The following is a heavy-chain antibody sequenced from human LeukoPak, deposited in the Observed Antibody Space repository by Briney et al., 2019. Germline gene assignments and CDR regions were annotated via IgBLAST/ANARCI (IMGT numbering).Heavy chain of an antibody. V-gene: IGHV3-7*01. J-gene: IGHJ4*02. CDR3: ARDVFGAVAGHVFDY. CDR1: GFTFSSYW. CDR2: IKQDGSEK. D-gene: IGHD6-19*01. Sequence: PGGSLRLSCAASGFTFSSYWMSWVRQAPGKGLEWVANIKQDGSEKYYVDSVKGRFTISRDNAKNSLYLQMNSLRAEDTAVYYCARDVFGAVAGHVFDYWGQGTLVTVSS.